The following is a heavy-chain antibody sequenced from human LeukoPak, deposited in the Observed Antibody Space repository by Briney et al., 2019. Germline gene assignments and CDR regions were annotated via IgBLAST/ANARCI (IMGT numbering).Heavy chain of an antibody. CDR3: AKALSSSFYYFDL. J-gene: IGHJ2*01. D-gene: IGHD3-16*02. V-gene: IGHV3-30*18. CDR2: ISYDGSNK. CDR1: GFTFSSYG. Sequence: GGSLRLSCAAAGFTFSSYGMHWVRQAPGKGLEWVAVISYDGSNKYYADSVKGRFTISRDNSKNTLYLQMNSLRAEDTAVYYCAKALSSSFYYFDLGGRGTLVTVSS.